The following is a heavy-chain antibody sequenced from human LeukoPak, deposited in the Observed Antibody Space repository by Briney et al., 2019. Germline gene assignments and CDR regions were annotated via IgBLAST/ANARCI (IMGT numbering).Heavy chain of an antibody. CDR1: GGSISNYY. Sequence: PSETLSLTCTVSGGSISNYYWSWIRQSAGKGLEFIGRFFTSGTSGTTNYNPSLKSRVTMSLDTSKNQFSLKLSSVTAADTAVYYCARAISGRCSSASCHLPDYWGQGTLVTVSS. CDR2: FFTSGTSGTT. J-gene: IGHJ4*02. CDR3: ARAISGRCSSASCHLPDY. D-gene: IGHD2-2*01. V-gene: IGHV4-4*07.